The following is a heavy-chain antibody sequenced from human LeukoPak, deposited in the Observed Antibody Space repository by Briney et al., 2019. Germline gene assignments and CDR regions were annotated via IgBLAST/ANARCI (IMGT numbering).Heavy chain of an antibody. CDR3: ARGKDHDFWNPFDY. CDR2: IDGSGGSP. Sequence: GGSLRLSCAASGFTLSNYAMNWVRQAPGKGLEWVSGIDGSGGSPPSADSVKGRFTISRDLSKNTLYLQMDSLRAEDTAAYYCARGKDHDFWNPFDYWGQGTLVTVSS. CDR1: GFTLSNYA. J-gene: IGHJ4*02. V-gene: IGHV3-23*01. D-gene: IGHD3-3*01.